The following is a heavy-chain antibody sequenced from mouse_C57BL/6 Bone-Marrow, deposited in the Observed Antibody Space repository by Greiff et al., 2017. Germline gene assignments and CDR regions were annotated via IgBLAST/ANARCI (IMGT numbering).Heavy chain of an antibody. D-gene: IGHD2-1*01. V-gene: IGHV5-6*01. Sequence: EVKLVESGGDLVKPGGSLKLSCAASGFNFSSYGMSWVRQTPDKRLEWVATISSGGSYTYYPDSVKGRFTISSDNAKNTLYLQMSSLKSEDTAMYYWARLGNSAWFAYWGQGTLVTVSA. CDR2: ISSGGSYT. CDR1: GFNFSSYG. CDR3: ARLGNSAWFAY. J-gene: IGHJ3*01.